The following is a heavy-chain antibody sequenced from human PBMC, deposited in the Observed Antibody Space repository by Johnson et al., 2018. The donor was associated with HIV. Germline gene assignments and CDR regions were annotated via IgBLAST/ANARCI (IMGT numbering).Heavy chain of an antibody. J-gene: IGHJ3*02. V-gene: IGHV3-66*01. D-gene: IGHD3-10*01. CDR3: ARDPPSYGSGSYCVAFDI. CDR2: IYSGGST. Sequence: EVQLVESGGGLVQPGGSLRLSCAASGFTVSSNYMSWVRQAPGKGLEWVSVIYSGGSTYYADSVKGRFTISRDNSKNTLYLQMNSLRVEDTAVYYCARDPPSYGSGSYCVAFDIWCQGTMVTVSS. CDR1: GFTVSSNY.